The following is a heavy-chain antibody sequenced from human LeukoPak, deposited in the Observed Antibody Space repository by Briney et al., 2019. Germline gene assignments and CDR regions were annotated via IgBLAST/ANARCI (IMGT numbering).Heavy chain of an antibody. V-gene: IGHV3-23*01. CDR3: AKDLPRTYYDSSGYSFDH. D-gene: IGHD3-22*01. Sequence: GGSLRLSCAASGFTFSSYWMSWVRQAPGKGLEWVSAISGSGGSTYYADSVKGRFTISRDNSKNTLYLQMNSLRAEDTALYYCAKDLPRTYYDSSGYSFDHWGQGTLVTVSS. CDR1: GFTFSSYW. CDR2: ISGSGGST. J-gene: IGHJ4*02.